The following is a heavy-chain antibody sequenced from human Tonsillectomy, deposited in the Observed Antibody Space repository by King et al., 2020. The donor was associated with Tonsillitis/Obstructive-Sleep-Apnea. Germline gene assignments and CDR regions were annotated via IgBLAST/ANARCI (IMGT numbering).Heavy chain of an antibody. J-gene: IGHJ3*02. V-gene: IGHV2-5*02. CDR1: GFSLSTGGVG. CDR3: ARGNYDSDAFDI. CDR2: IYWDDDK. D-gene: IGHD3-3*01. Sequence: TLQESGPTLVKPPQTLTLTCTFSGFSLSTGGVGVGWIRQPPGKALEWLALIYWDDDKPYRPSLKSRLTITKDTSKNQVVLTMTNMDPVDTATYYCARGNYDSDAFDIWGQGTMVTVSS.